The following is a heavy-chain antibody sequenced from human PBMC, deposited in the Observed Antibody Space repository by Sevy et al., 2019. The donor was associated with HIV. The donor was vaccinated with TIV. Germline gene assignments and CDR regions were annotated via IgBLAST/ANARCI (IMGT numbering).Heavy chain of an antibody. D-gene: IGHD6-13*01. J-gene: IGHJ4*02. CDR2: ISGSGGST. CDR3: AKGGVEQLVSDLDY. Sequence: GGSLRLSCAASGFTFSSYAMSWVRQAPGKGLEWVSAISGSGGSTYYADSVKGRFTISRDNSKNTLYLQMNSLRAEDTAVYYCAKGGVEQLVSDLDYWGQGTLVTVSS. CDR1: GFTFSSYA. V-gene: IGHV3-23*01.